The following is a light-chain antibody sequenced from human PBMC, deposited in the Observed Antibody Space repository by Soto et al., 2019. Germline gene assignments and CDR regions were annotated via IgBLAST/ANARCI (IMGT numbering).Light chain of an antibody. V-gene: IGLV2-11*01. J-gene: IGLJ3*02. CDR3: CSYAGSYTWV. Sequence: QSVRTQPRSVSGSPGQSVTISCTGTSSDVGDYNYVSWYQQRPGKAPKFMIYDVSRRPSGVPDRFSGSKSGNTASLTISGLQAEDEADYYCCSYAGSYTWVFGGGTKLTVL. CDR1: SSDVGDYNY. CDR2: DVS.